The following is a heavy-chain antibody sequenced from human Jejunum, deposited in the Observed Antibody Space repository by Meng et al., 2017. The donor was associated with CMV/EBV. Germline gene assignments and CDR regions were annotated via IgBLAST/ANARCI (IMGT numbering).Heavy chain of an antibody. J-gene: IGHJ4*02. CDR2: ISPENGDT. Sequence: KASGYTFSTSNINWVRQAPGQGLEWMGWISPENGDTNYPETLQDRVTLTTDTSTNTAYMELRSLRFDDTAIYYCARGGRHYEFGRWGQGTLVTVSS. V-gene: IGHV1-18*01. CDR1: GYTFSTSN. CDR3: ARGGRHYEFGR. D-gene: IGHD3-3*01.